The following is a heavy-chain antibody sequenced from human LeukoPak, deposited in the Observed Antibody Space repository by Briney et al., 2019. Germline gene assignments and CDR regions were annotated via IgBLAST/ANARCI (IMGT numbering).Heavy chain of an antibody. J-gene: IGHJ4*02. D-gene: IGHD3/OR15-3a*01. CDR2: IKQDGSEK. V-gene: IGHV3-7*01. Sequence: PGGSLRPSCAASGFTFSSYWMSWVRQVPGKGLEWVANIKQDGSEKYYVDSVKGRFTISRDNAKNSLYLQMNSLRAEDTAVYYCARDGGTGFLDYWGQGTLVTVSS. CDR3: ARDGGTGFLDY. CDR1: GFTFSSYW.